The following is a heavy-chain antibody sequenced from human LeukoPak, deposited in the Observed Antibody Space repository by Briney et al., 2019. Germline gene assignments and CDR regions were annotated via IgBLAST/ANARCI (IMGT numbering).Heavy chain of an antibody. Sequence: GGSLRLSCAASGFTFSNSWMNWVRQALGKGLEWVANIKPDGSETHYVDSVKGRFTISRDNARNSVYLQMNSLRAEDTAVYYCFGSGSYSMWDQGTLVTVSS. J-gene: IGHJ4*02. CDR2: IKPDGSET. V-gene: IGHV3-7*01. D-gene: IGHD3-10*01. CDR3: FGSGSYSM. CDR1: GFTFSNSW.